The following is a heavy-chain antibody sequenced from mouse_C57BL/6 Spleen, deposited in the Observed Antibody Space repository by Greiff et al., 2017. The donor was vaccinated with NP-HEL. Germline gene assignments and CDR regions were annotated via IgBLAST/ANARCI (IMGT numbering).Heavy chain of an antibody. V-gene: IGHV5-4*01. J-gene: IGHJ3*01. CDR3: ARDGGYYAWFAY. CDR2: ISDGGSYT. CDR1: GFTFSSYA. Sequence: EVQRVESGGGLVKPGGSLKLSCAASGFTFSSYAMSWVRQTPEKRLEWVATISDGGSYTYYPDNAKGRFTISRDNAKNNLYLQMSHLKSEDTAMYYCARDGGYYAWFAYWGQGTLVTVSA. D-gene: IGHD2-3*01.